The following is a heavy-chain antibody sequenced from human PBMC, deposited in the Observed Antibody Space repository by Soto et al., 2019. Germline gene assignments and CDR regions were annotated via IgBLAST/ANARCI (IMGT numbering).Heavy chain of an antibody. J-gene: IGHJ3*02. CDR3: AKDLGHRSDHDSTSYSPIGAFDI. V-gene: IGHV3-30*18. CDR1: GFSFSKYC. D-gene: IGHD3-22*01. Sequence: GGSLRLSCAASGFSFSKYCMHWVRQAPGEGLEWVAVVSHDGSNKRYGDSVKGRYTISRDNSKNTLYLQLNSLRNEDTAVYYCAKDLGHRSDHDSTSYSPIGAFDIWGQGPVVTV. CDR2: VSHDGSNK.